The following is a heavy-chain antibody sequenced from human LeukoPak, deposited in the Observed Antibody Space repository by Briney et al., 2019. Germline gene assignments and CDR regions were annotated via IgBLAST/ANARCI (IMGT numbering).Heavy chain of an antibody. J-gene: IGHJ5*02. CDR2: VYYTGST. CDR1: GASVTSGGFY. V-gene: IGHV4-39*01. CDR3: ARHSGSGSLSRPFDP. Sequence: SETLSLTCTVSGASVTSGGFYWGWLRQSPGKGLRWIATVYYTGSTYYNPSLKSRVTISIDTSKNQFSLNLRSLIAADTAVYYCARHSGSGSLSRPFDPWGRGTLVTVSS. D-gene: IGHD3-10*01.